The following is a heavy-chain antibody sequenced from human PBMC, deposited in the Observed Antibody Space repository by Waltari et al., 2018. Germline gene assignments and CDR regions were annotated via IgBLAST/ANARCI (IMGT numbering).Heavy chain of an antibody. D-gene: IGHD5-12*01. Sequence: EVQLLESGGGLVQPGGSLRLSCAASEFTFSTYAMSWVRQAPGTGLELVSAITNSGDSTYYADSGKCRFTISRDNSKNTLYLQMNSLRAEDTAIDYCAEDHGWLHYYWGQGTLVTVSS. CDR1: EFTFSTYA. CDR3: AEDHGWLHYY. CDR2: ITNSGDST. V-gene: IGHV3-23*01. J-gene: IGHJ4*02.